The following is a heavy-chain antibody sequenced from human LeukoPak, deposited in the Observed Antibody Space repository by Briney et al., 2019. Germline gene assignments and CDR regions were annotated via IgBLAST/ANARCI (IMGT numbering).Heavy chain of an antibody. Sequence: GGSLRLSCAASGFAFSSYRMNWVRQAPGKGLGWVSSISSSSSYIYYADSVKGRFTISRDNAKNSPYLQMNSLRAEDTAVYYCARDRRGPNYYGMDVWVQGTTVTVSS. J-gene: IGHJ6*02. CDR2: ISSSSSYI. CDR3: ARDRRGPNYYGMDV. V-gene: IGHV3-21*01. CDR1: GFAFSSYR.